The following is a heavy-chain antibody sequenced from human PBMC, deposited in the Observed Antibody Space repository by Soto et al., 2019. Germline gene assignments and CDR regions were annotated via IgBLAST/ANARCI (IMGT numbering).Heavy chain of an antibody. CDR2: IIPIFGTA. CDR3: ARTVRKGTIFGVGITLDYYFMDV. Sequence: SVKVSCKASGGTFSSYAISWVRQAPGQGLEWMGGIIPIFGTANYAQKFQGRVTITADESTSTAYMELSSLRSEDTAVYYCARTVRKGTIFGVGITLDYYFMDVWSKGTTVTVSS. J-gene: IGHJ6*03. V-gene: IGHV1-69*13. D-gene: IGHD3-3*01. CDR1: GGTFSSYA.